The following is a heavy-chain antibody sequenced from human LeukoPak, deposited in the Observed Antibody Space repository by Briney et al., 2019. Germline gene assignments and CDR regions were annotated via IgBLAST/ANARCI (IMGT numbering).Heavy chain of an antibody. J-gene: IGHJ6*02. CDR2: ISTSGSAI. V-gene: IGHV3-48*02. Sequence: GGSLRLSCAASGFPFSSYTIGWVRQAPGKGLEWLSYISTSGSAIYSADSVKGRFTFSRDNAENSLYLQMNSLRDDDTAVYYCARRVPFAYGMDVWGQGTTVTVSS. CDR1: GFPFSSYT. D-gene: IGHD1-1*01. CDR3: ARRVPFAYGMDV.